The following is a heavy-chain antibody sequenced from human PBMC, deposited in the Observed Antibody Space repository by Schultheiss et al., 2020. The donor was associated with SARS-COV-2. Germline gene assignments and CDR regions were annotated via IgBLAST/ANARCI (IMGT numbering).Heavy chain of an antibody. CDR3: TTDAPRWHLLLWFGETQENWFDP. J-gene: IGHJ5*02. CDR2: IKSKTDGGTT. CDR1: GFTFSSYG. Sequence: GGSLRLSCAASGFTFSSYGMHWVRQAPGKGLEWVGRIKSKTDGGTTDYAAPVKGRFTISRDDSKNTLYLQMNSLKTEDTAVYYCTTDAPRWHLLLWFGETQENWFDPWGQGTLVTVSS. D-gene: IGHD3-10*01. V-gene: IGHV3-15*01.